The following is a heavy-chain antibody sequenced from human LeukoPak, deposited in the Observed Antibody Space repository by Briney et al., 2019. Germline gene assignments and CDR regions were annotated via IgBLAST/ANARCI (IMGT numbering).Heavy chain of an antibody. J-gene: IGHJ4*02. CDR1: GYTFTNYY. V-gene: IGHV1-46*01. Sequence: ASVKVSCKASGYTFTNYYMHWVRQAPGQGLEWMGIINPSGGSTSYAQKFQGRVTMTRDMSTSTVYMELSSLRSEDTAVYYCASGGGDWTYFDYWGQGTLVTVSS. CDR3: ASGGGDWTYFDY. CDR2: INPSGGST. D-gene: IGHD2-21*01.